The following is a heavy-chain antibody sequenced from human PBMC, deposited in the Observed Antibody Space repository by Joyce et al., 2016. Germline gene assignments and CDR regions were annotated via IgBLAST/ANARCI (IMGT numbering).Heavy chain of an antibody. CDR3: ARDQGYASSWEQRFDY. V-gene: IGHV1-18*01. D-gene: IGHD6-13*01. Sequence: QAQLVQSGAEVKKPGASVKVSCRASGYTFTNYGISWGRQAPGQGLEWREWINTYRGDTRYLQKFKGRVTMTTDTSTSTAYMELRSLRSDDTAVYFCARDQGYASSWEQRFDYWGQGTLVSVSS. CDR2: INTYRGDT. CDR1: GYTFTNYG. J-gene: IGHJ4*02.